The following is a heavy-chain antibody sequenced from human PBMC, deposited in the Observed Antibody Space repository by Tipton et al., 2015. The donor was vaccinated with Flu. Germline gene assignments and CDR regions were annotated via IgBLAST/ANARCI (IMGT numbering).Heavy chain of an antibody. V-gene: IGHV4-61*01. CDR3: ARLGVDTYFDY. D-gene: IGHD5-18*01. J-gene: IGHJ4*02. CDR2: IYYSGST. CDR1: GGSVSSGSYY. Sequence: TLSLTCTVSGGSVSSGSYYWSWIRQPPGKGLEWIGYIYYSGSTNYNPSLKSRVTMSVDTSKNQFSLKLSSVTAADTAVYYCARLGVDTYFDYWGQGTLVTVSS.